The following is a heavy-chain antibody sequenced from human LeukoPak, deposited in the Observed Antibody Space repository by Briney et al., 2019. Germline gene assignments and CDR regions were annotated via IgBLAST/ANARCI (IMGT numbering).Heavy chain of an antibody. V-gene: IGHV3-20*04. CDR3: ARVDRGYSYAPEGY. D-gene: IGHD5-18*01. Sequence: GGSLRLSRAASGFTFDDYGMSWVRQAPGKGLEWVSGINWNGGSTGYADSVKGRFTISRDNAKNSLYLQMNSLRAEDTALYYCARVDRGYSYAPEGYWGQGTLVTVSS. CDR2: INWNGGST. CDR1: GFTFDDYG. J-gene: IGHJ4*02.